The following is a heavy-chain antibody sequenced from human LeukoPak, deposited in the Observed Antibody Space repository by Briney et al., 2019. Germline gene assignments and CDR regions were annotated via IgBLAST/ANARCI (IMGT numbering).Heavy chain of an antibody. CDR2: INSDGSST. CDR1: GFTFSSYW. D-gene: IGHD1-26*01. Sequence: GGSLRLSCAASGFTFSSYWMHWVRQAPGKGLVWVSRINSDGSSTSYADSVKGRFTISRDNAKNTLYLQMNSLRAEDTALYYCAKDMGYSGSYHTSSSFDYWGQGTLVTVSS. V-gene: IGHV3-74*01. J-gene: IGHJ4*02. CDR3: AKDMGYSGSYHTSSSFDY.